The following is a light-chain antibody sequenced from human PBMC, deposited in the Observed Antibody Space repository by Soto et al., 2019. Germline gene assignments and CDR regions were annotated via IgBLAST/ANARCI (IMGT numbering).Light chain of an antibody. CDR2: GAS. V-gene: IGKV3-20*01. CDR1: QSVSSPY. CDR3: QQYVSLPVT. J-gene: IGKJ5*01. Sequence: TQSPSSMSPSVEDRVIITCSSSQSVSSPYVAWYQHTPGQAPRLLSDGASSRATGIPDRFSASGSGTDFTLTISRVQPEDFAVYYCQQYVSLPVTFGQGTRLEIK.